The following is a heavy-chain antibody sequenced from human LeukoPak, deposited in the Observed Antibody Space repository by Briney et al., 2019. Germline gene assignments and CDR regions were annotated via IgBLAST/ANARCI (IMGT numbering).Heavy chain of an antibody. CDR2: ISLAGQT. CDR3: SRESGPFCPFGY. J-gene: IGHJ4*02. V-gene: IGHV4-4*02. D-gene: IGHD1-26*01. CDR1: GGSISGTNW. Sequence: SGTLSLSCGVSGGSISGTNWWSWVRQPPGQGLEWIGEISLAGQTNYNPSLNGRVTMSLDKSSNQLSLHLTSVTAADTATYFCSRESGPFCPFGYWGQGTLVIVSS.